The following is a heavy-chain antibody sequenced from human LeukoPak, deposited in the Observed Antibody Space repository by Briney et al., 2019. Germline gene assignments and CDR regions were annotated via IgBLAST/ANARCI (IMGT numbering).Heavy chain of an antibody. J-gene: IGHJ4*02. CDR1: GGSISSSSYY. V-gene: IGHV4-39*01. Sequence: SETLSLTCTVSGGSISSSSYYWGWIRQPPGKGLEWIGSIYYSGSTYYNPSLKSRVTISVDTSKNQFSLKLSSVTAADTAVYYCARLADSSSSPVYYFDYWGQGTLVTVSS. CDR2: IYYSGST. D-gene: IGHD6-6*01. CDR3: ARLADSSSSPVYYFDY.